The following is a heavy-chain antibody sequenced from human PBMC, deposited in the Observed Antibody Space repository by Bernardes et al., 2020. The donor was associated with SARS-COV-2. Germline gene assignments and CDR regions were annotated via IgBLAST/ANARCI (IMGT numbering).Heavy chain of an antibody. CDR2: INSDGSVI. J-gene: IGHJ4*02. CDR3: ARAGQFYFEY. V-gene: IGHV3-74*01. CDR1: GFSFSSGC. Sequence: GASLRLSCAASGFSFSSGCSNWVRQTPGKGLVWVSRINSDGSVIYYADSVKGRFTISRDNAKNTLYLQMNSLRADDTAVYYCARAGQFYFEYWGQGTLVTVSS.